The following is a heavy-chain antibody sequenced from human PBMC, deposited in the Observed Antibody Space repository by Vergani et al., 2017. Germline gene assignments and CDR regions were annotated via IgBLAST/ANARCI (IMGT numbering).Heavy chain of an antibody. CDR1: GFTFSSYW. CDR2: INSDESST. J-gene: IGHJ4*02. D-gene: IGHD5-12*01. CDR3: ARDKGYSAYDSRTLDY. V-gene: IGHV3-74*01. Sequence: EVQLLESGGGLVQPGGSLRLSCAASGFTFSSYWMHWVRQAPGKGLVWVSRINSDESSTSYADSVKGRFTVSRDNAKNTLYLQRDSLRAEDTAVYYCARDKGYSAYDSRTLDYWGQGALVTVSS.